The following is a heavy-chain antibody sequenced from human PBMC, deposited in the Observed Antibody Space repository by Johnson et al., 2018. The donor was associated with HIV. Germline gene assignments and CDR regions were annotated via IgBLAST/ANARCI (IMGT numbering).Heavy chain of an antibody. D-gene: IGHD6-19*01. V-gene: IGHV3-30*18. J-gene: IGHJ3*02. CDR1: GFTFSSYG. CDR3: AKAGAVAGPGIDAFDI. Sequence: QMLLVESGGGVVQPGRSLRLSCAASGFTFSSYGMHWVRQAPGKGLEWVAVISYDGSNTYYADSVKGRFPISRDNSKNTLYLQMNSLRAEDTAVYYCAKAGAVAGPGIDAFDIWGQGTMVTVSS. CDR2: ISYDGSNT.